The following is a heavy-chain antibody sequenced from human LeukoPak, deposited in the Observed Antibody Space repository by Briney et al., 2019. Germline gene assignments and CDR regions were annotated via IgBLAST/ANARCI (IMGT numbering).Heavy chain of an antibody. CDR3: TTTDYDILTGYSPH. Sequence: GGSLRLSCAASGFTFSSYGMHWVRQAPGKGLEWVAFIRYDGSNKYYADSVKGRFTISRDNSKNTLYLQMNSLRAEDTAVYYCTTTDYDILTGYSPHWGQGTLVTVSS. V-gene: IGHV3-30*02. J-gene: IGHJ4*02. CDR1: GFTFSSYG. D-gene: IGHD3-9*01. CDR2: IRYDGSNK.